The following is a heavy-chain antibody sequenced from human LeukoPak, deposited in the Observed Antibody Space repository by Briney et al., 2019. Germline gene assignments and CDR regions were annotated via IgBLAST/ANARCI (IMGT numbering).Heavy chain of an antibody. Sequence: SETLSLTCTVSGGSISSLYWSWIRQPPGKELEWIVYVYNSGSTIYNPSLKSRVTISVDMSKNQFSLKLRSVTAADTAVYYCARAKNYFDYWGQGTLVTVSS. CDR2: VYNSGST. J-gene: IGHJ4*02. CDR3: ARAKNYFDY. V-gene: IGHV4-59*11. CDR1: GGSISSLY.